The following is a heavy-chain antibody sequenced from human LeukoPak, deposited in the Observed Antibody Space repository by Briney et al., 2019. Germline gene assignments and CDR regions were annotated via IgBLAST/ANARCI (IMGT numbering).Heavy chain of an antibody. V-gene: IGHV1-69*04. D-gene: IGHD5-24*01. CDR3: ARGRGSRTGYNGDYLDY. CDR2: ITPILGLI. CDR1: GGTISNYA. Sequence: SVKVSCKASGGTISNYAINWVRQAPGQGLEWMGRITPILGLINYAQKFQGRVTITADKSTSTGYLDVTGLRSDDTAVYYCARGRGSRTGYNGDYLDYWGQGTLVTVSS. J-gene: IGHJ4*02.